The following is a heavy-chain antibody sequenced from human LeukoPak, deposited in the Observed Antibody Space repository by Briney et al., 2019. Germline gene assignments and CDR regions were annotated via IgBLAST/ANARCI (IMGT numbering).Heavy chain of an antibody. CDR1: GFTVSSNY. V-gene: IGHV3-23*01. CDR3: AKLMGLLWFGESIDY. J-gene: IGHJ4*02. D-gene: IGHD3-10*01. CDR2: ISGSGGST. Sequence: PGGSLRLSCAASGFTVSSNYMSWVRQAPGKGLEWVSAISGSGGSTYYADSVKGRFTISRDNSKNTLYLQMNSLRAEDTAVYYCAKLMGLLWFGESIDYWGQGTLVTVSS.